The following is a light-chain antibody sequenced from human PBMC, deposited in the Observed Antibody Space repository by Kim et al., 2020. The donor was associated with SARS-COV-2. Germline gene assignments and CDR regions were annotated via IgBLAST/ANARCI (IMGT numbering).Light chain of an antibody. V-gene: IGLV2-14*03. CDR3: ISYTTSGAWV. J-gene: IGLJ3*02. Sequence: GQSITLSCSGTSSDVGGHEHVSWFQQYAGKAPKLIIYNVTRRPSGVSSRFSGSKSDNTASLAISGLQADDEADYYCISYTTSGAWVFGGGTQLTVL. CDR2: NVT. CDR1: SSDVGGHEH.